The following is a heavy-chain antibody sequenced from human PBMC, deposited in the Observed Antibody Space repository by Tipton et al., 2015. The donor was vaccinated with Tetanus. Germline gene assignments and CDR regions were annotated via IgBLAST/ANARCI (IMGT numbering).Heavy chain of an antibody. Sequence: QSGPEVKKPGESLRISCKASGYEFISYWIAWVRQMPGKGLEWMGVIYPADSDIRSSPSFQGQVTMSVDKSTSTAYLQWRSLKASGSAIYCWARHSGGAESGYYDDMDVGGQGTTVTVS. CDR1: GYEFISYW. D-gene: IGHD3-10*01. CDR3: ARHSGGAESGYYDDMDV. J-gene: IGHJ6*02. V-gene: IGHV5-51*01. CDR2: IYPADSDI.